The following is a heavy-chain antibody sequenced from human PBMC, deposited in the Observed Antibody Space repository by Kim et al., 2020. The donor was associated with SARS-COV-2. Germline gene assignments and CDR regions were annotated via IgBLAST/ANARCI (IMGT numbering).Heavy chain of an antibody. D-gene: IGHD7-27*01. V-gene: IGHV4-39*01. J-gene: IGHJ3*02. CDR3: ARHSPLGDAFDI. Sequence: YYNPPLKSRVTITVDTSKNHFSLKLSSVTAADTAVYYCARHSPLGDAFDIWGQGTMVTVSS.